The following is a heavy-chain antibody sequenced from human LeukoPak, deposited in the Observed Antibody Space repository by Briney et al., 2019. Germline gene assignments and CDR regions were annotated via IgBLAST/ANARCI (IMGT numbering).Heavy chain of an antibody. CDR2: ISGSGGST. J-gene: IGHJ4*02. CDR3: AKVSTVTSNFDY. CDR1: GFTFSSYA. Sequence: GGSLRLSCAASGFTFSSYAMSWVRQAPGKGLEWVSAISGSGGSTFYADSVKGRFTISRDNSKNTLYLQMNSLRAEDTAVYYCAKVSTVTSNFDYWGQGTLVTVSS. D-gene: IGHD4-17*01. V-gene: IGHV3-23*01.